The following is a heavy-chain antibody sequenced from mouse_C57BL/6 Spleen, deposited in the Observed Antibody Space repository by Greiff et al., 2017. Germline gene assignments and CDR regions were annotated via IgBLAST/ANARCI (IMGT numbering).Heavy chain of an antibody. D-gene: IGHD4-1*01. CDR3: AKRGRAWFAY. V-gene: IGHV1-82*01. J-gene: IGHJ3*01. Sequence: VQLQQSGPELVKPGASVKISCKASGYAFSSSWMNWVKQRPGEGLEWIGRIYPGDGDTNYNGKFKGKATLTADKSSSTAYMQLSSLTSEDSAVYCCAKRGRAWFAYWGQGTLVTVSA. CDR2: IYPGDGDT. CDR1: GYAFSSSW.